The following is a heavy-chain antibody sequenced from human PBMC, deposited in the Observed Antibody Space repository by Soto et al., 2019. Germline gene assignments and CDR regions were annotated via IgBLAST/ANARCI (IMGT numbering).Heavy chain of an antibody. CDR3: ARVYGSSYYYYYYGMDV. CDR2: IWYDGSNK. D-gene: IGHD6-6*01. V-gene: IGHV3-33*01. Sequence: GGSLRLSCAASGFTFSSYGMHWVRQAPGKGLEWVAVIWYDGSNKYYADSVKGRFTISRDNSKNTLYLQMNSLRAEDTAVYYCARVYGSSYYYYYYGMDVWGQGTTVTVSS. CDR1: GFTFSSYG. J-gene: IGHJ6*02.